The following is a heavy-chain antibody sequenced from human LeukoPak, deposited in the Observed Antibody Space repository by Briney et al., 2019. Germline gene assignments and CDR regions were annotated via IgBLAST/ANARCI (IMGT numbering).Heavy chain of an antibody. J-gene: IGHJ3*02. CDR1: GFTFSSYA. V-gene: IGHV3-30-3*01. Sequence: PGGSLRLSCAASGFTFSSYAMHWVRQAPGKGLEWVAVISYDGSNKYYADSVKGRFTISRDNSKNTLYLQMNSLRAEDTAVYYCARIPGRSGGAFDIWGQGTMVTVSS. D-gene: IGHD1-26*01. CDR2: ISYDGSNK. CDR3: ARIPGRSGGAFDI.